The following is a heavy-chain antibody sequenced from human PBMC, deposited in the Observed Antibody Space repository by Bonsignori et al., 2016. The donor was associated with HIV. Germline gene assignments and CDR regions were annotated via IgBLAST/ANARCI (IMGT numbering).Heavy chain of an antibody. CDR3: ARIDSSGGYYYYYYMDV. D-gene: IGHD3-22*01. Sequence: RQAPGKGLEWIGYIYYSGSTYYNPSLKSRVTISVDTSKNQFSLKLSSVTAADTAVYYCARIDSSGGYYYYYYMDVWGKGTTVTVSS. J-gene: IGHJ6*03. CDR2: IYYSGST. V-gene: IGHV4-30-4*01.